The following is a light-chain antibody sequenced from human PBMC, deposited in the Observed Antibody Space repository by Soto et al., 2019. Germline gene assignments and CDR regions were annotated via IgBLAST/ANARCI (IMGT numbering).Light chain of an antibody. J-gene: IGLJ1*01. V-gene: IGLV2-11*01. CDR2: DVS. CDR1: SSDVGGYNF. Sequence: QSALTQPRSVSGSPGQSVTISCTGTSSDVGGYNFVSWHQQHPGKAPKLMIYDVSKRPSGVPDRFSGSKSANTASLTISGLQAEDEADYYCCSYAGSYTWLFGTGTKLTVL. CDR3: CSYAGSYTWL.